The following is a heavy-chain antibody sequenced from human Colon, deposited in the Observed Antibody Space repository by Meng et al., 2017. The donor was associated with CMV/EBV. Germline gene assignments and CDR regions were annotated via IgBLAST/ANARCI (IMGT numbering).Heavy chain of an antibody. CDR3: VRSSGWSLFDY. CDR1: GYTFSDYY. D-gene: IGHD6-19*01. CDR2: IRSDGSAT. Sequence: QVHLMQSGAGVKEPGASFKVSCKTSGYTFSDYYMHWVRQAPGQGLEWMGWIRSDGSATNYAQKFRGRVTMTRDASVSTAYMELSGLTSDDTAVYFCVRSSGWSLFDYWGPGALVTVSS. J-gene: IGHJ4*02. V-gene: IGHV1-2*02.